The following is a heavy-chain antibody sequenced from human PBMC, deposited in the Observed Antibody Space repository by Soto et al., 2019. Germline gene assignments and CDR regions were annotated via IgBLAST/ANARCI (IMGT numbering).Heavy chain of an antibody. Sequence: QVQLQESGPGLVKPSETLSLTCTVSGGSISSYYWSWIRQPPGKGLEWIGYIYYSGSTNYNPSLKSRVTISVDTSKNQFSLKLSSVTAADTAVYYCARHLGPGVTLSFDPWGQGTLVTVSS. D-gene: IGHD2-8*01. J-gene: IGHJ5*02. CDR1: GGSISSYY. CDR2: IYYSGST. CDR3: ARHLGPGVTLSFDP. V-gene: IGHV4-59*08.